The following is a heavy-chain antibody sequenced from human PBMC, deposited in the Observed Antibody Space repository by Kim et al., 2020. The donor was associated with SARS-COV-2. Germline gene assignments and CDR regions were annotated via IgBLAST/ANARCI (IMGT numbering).Heavy chain of an antibody. CDR3: ENNVRLGFAY. Sequence: GGSLRLSCAASGFTFSTSGMSWVRQAPGKGLEWVSAISGSGGTTSYADSVKGRFTISSANSKTTLTLQLHSMSAETTAVSYCENNVRLGFAYWGQGALV. V-gene: IGHV3-23*01. CDR1: GFTFSTSG. CDR2: ISGSGGTT. D-gene: IGHD3-16*01. J-gene: IGHJ1*01.